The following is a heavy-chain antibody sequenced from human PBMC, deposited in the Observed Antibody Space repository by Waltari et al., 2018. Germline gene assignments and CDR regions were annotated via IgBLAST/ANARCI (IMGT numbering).Heavy chain of an antibody. D-gene: IGHD3-10*01. CDR1: GFRFGIAX. CDR2: ITADGRSR. CDR3: AKADFGDPYWFFDL. J-gene: IGHJ2*01. Sequence: EGQLLESGGGLVQTGGSLRLSCEASGFRFGIAXXAWVRQVPGKGLDWVSTITADGRSRNYADSVKGRFTISRDNSKNILDLQMNTLRAEDTAVYFCAKADFGDPYWFFDLWGRGTLLTVSS. V-gene: IGHV3-23*01.